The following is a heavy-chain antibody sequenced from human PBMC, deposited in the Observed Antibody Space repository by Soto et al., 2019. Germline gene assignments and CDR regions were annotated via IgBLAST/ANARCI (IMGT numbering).Heavy chain of an antibody. D-gene: IGHD3-22*01. CDR3: AKDLYYYDSSGQTPTDY. CDR1: GFTFSSYG. Sequence: SLRLSCAASGFTFSSYGMHWVRQAPGQGLEWVAVISYDGSNKYYADSVKGRFTISRDNSKNTLYLQMNSLRAEDTAVYYCAKDLYYYDSSGQTPTDYWGHGTLVTVTS. V-gene: IGHV3-30*18. CDR2: ISYDGSNK. J-gene: IGHJ4*01.